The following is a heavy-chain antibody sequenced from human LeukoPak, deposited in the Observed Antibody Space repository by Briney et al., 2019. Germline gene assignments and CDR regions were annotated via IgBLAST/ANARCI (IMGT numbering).Heavy chain of an antibody. J-gene: IGHJ4*02. D-gene: IGHD4-17*01. CDR1: GFTFSSYS. CDR3: ARYTVTTQDFDY. CDR2: ISSSSSYI. V-gene: IGHV3-21*01. Sequence: KSGGSLRLSCAASGFTFSSYSMNWVRQAPGKGLEWVSSISSSSSYIYYADSVKGRFTISRDNAKNSLYLQMNSLRAEDTAVYYCARYTVTTQDFDYWGQGTLVTVSS.